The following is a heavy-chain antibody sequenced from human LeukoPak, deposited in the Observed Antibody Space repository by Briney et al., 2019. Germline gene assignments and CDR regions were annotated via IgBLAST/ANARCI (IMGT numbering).Heavy chain of an antibody. D-gene: IGHD2-2*01. CDR3: AKDLGGSATTV. CDR1: GFTFEDHV. CDR2: ISWSGDGM. J-gene: IGHJ4*02. Sequence: GGSLRLSCAASGFTFEDHVMHWVRQAPGKGLEWVSSISWSGDGMGYADAVKGRFTISRDNAKNSPFLQMNSLRVEDTALYYCAKDLGGSATTVWGQGTLVTVSS. V-gene: IGHV3-9*01.